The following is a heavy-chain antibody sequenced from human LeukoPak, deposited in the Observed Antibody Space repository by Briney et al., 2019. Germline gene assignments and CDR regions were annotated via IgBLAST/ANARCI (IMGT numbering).Heavy chain of an antibody. Sequence: PSETLSLACSVSGGFNSRYYRSWVRQPLGKGLEWLGHIFYSGHSNYNASLTSRIRMSVDTSKAQFSLELAPVIAADTAVYYCARIDPLGFFDQWGPGILVTVSS. CDR2: IFYSGHS. J-gene: IGHJ4*02. CDR1: GGFNSRYY. D-gene: IGHD6-25*01. CDR3: ARIDPLGFFDQ. V-gene: IGHV4-59*12.